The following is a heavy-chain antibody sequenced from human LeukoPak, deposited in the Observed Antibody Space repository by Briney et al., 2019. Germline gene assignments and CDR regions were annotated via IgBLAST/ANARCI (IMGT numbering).Heavy chain of an antibody. CDR3: ARSYSSSWYYFDY. D-gene: IGHD6-13*01. CDR1: GGSISSGSYY. V-gene: IGHV4-61*02. CDR2: IYTSGST. Sequence: PSETLSLTCTVSGGSISSGSYYWNWIRQPAGKGLEWIGRIYTSGSTNYNPSLKSRVTISVDTSKNQFSLKLSSVTAADTAVYYCARSYSSSWYYFDYWGQGTLVTVSS. J-gene: IGHJ4*02.